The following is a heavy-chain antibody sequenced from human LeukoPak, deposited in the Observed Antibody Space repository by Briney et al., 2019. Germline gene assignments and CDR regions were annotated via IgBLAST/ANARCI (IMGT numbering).Heavy chain of an antibody. Sequence: SVKVSCKASGGTFSSYAISWVRQAPGQGLEWMGGIIPIFGTANYAQKFQGRVTTTADKSTSTAYMELSSLRSEDTAVYYCARAPPFGVTTLYNWFDPWGQGTLVTVSS. V-gene: IGHV1-69*06. CDR1: GGTFSSYA. D-gene: IGHD4-17*01. CDR2: IIPIFGTA. J-gene: IGHJ5*02. CDR3: ARAPPFGVTTLYNWFDP.